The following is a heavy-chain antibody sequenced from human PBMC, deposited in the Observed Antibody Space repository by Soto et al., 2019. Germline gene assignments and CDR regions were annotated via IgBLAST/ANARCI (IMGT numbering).Heavy chain of an antibody. CDR2: IYYSGST. J-gene: IGHJ5*02. CDR3: ARDRGFVVPAAMGVDP. CDR1: GGSISSGGYY. D-gene: IGHD2-2*01. Sequence: PSETLSLTCTVSGGSISSGGYYWSWIRQHPGKGLEWIGYIYYSGSTYYNPSLKSRVTISVDTSKNQFSLKLSSVTAADTAVYYCARDRGFVVPAAMGVDPWGQGTLVPVPS. V-gene: IGHV4-31*03.